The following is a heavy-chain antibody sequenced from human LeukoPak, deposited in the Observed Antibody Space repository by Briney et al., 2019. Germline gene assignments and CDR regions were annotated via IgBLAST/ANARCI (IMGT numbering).Heavy chain of an antibody. CDR2: IYYSGST. CDR1: GGSISSYY. CDR3: ARGRERVRWFDP. V-gene: IGHV4-59*01. Sequence: AETLSLTCIVSGGSISSYYWSWIRQPPGKGLEWIGYIYYSGSTNYNPALKSRVTISVDASKNQFSLKLSSVTAADTAVYYCARGRERVRWFDPWGQGTLVTVSS. J-gene: IGHJ5*02. D-gene: IGHD3-3*01.